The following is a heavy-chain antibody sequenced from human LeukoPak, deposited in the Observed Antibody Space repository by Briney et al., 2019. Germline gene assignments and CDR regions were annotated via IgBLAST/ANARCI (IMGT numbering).Heavy chain of an antibody. D-gene: IGHD5/OR15-5a*01. CDR2: ISSSSSYI. V-gene: IGHV3-21*01. Sequence: EGSLRLSCAASGFTFSSYSMNWARQAPGKGLEWVASISSSSSYIYYADSVKGRFTISRDNAKNSLYLQMNSLRAEDTAVYYCARAEQSTPYWGQGTLVTVSS. CDR3: ARAEQSTPY. J-gene: IGHJ4*02. CDR1: GFTFSSYS.